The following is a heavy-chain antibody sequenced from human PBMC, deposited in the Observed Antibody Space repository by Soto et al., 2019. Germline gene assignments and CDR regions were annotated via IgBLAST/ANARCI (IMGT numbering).Heavy chain of an antibody. CDR1: GGSISRYY. J-gene: IGHJ4*02. V-gene: IGHV4-59*01. CDR2: MYYSGGT. D-gene: IGHD6-13*01. Sequence: PSETLSLTSTVSGGSISRYYWSWIRQPPGKGLGWIGYMYYSGGTNYNPSLKSRVTISGDTSKNQFSLKLSSVTAGDTAVYYCARRRQLADFGYWGQGTLVTVSS. CDR3: ARRRQLADFGY.